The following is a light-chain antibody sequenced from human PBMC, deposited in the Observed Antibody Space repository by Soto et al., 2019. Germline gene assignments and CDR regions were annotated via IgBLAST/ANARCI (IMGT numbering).Light chain of an antibody. CDR3: MQALQTPT. Sequence: DIVMTQSPLSLPVTPGEPASISCRSSQSLLHSNGYNYLDWYLQKPGQSPQLLIYLGFNRASGVPDRFSGSGSGTDFTLKISRVEAEDDGVYYCMQALQTPTFGQGTKVDI. J-gene: IGKJ1*01. CDR2: LGF. CDR1: QSLLHSNGYNY. V-gene: IGKV2-28*01.